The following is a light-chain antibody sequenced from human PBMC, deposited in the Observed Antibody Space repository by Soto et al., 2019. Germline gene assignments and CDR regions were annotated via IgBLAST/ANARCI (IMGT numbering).Light chain of an antibody. V-gene: IGLV1-40*01. CDR1: SSNIGAGYD. CDR2: GNS. J-gene: IGLJ2*01. Sequence: QPVLTQPPSVSGAPGQRVTISCTGSSSNIGAGYDVHWYQQLPGTAPKLLIYGNSNRPSGVPDRFSGSKSGTSASLAITGLQAEDEADSYCQSYDSSLKGVFGGGTKLTVL. CDR3: QSYDSSLKGV.